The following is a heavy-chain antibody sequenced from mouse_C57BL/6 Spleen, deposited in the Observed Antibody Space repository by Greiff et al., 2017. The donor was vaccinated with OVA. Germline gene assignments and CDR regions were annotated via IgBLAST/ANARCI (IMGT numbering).Heavy chain of an antibody. CDR1: GYSFTSYY. Sequence: QVQLQQSGPELVKPGASVKISCKASGYSFTSYYIHWVKQRPGQGLEWIGWIYPGSGTTKYNEKFKGKATLTADTSSSTAYMQLSSLTSEDSAVYYCADRREGEDGGGDLDVWGKGTTVTVSS. CDR3: ADRREGEDGGGDLDV. V-gene: IGHV1-66*01. J-gene: IGHJ1*03. D-gene: IGHD1-2*01. CDR2: IYPGSGTT.